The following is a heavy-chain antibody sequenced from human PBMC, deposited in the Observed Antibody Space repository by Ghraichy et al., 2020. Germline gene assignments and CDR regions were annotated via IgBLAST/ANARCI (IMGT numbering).Heavy chain of an antibody. CDR3: ARDSARIAAACMSISMRYFDY. Sequence: SETLSLTCAVYGGSFSGYYWSWIRQPPGKGLEWIGEINHSGSTNYNPSLKSRVTISVDTSKNQFSLKLSSVTAADTAVYYCARDSARIAAACMSISMRYFDYWGQGTLVTVSS. D-gene: IGHD6-13*01. J-gene: IGHJ4*02. CDR2: INHSGST. CDR1: GGSFSGYY. V-gene: IGHV4-34*01.